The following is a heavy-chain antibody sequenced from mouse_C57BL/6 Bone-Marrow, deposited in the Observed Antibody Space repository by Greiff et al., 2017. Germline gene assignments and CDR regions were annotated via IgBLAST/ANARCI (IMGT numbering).Heavy chain of an antibody. CDR3: ARLGYFGDDLPVGY. CDR1: GYTFTDYN. D-gene: IGHD2-2*01. J-gene: IGHJ4*01. CDR2: INPNNGGT. V-gene: IGHV1-18*01. Sequence: VQLQQSGPELVKPGASVKIPCKASGYTFTDYNMDWVKQSHGKSLEWIGDINPNNGGTIYNQKFKGKATLTVDKSTSTAYMELRSLTSEDAAVYYCARLGYFGDDLPVGYWGQGTSVTVSS.